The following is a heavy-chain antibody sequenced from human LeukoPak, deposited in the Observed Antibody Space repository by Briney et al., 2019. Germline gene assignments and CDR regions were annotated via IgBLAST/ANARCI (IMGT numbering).Heavy chain of an antibody. V-gene: IGHV3-30*04. CDR1: GFTFSSYA. D-gene: IGHD7-27*01. CDR3: AKGDVAATGFHDAFDI. Sequence: PGRSLRLSCAASGFTFSSYAMHWVRQAPGKGLEWVAVISYDGSNKYYADSVKGRFTISRDNSKNTLYLQMNSLRGEDTAVYYCAKGDVAATGFHDAFDIWGQGTMVTVSS. CDR2: ISYDGSNK. J-gene: IGHJ3*02.